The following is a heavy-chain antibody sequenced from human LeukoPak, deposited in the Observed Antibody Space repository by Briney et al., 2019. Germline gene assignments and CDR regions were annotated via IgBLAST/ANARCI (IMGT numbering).Heavy chain of an antibody. V-gene: IGHV3-30*18. CDR2: ISYDGSNK. CDR1: GFTFSSYG. Sequence: GRSLRLSCAASGFTFSSYGMHWVRQAPGKGLEWVAVISYDGSNKYYADSVKGRFTISRDNSKNTLYLQMNSLRAEDTAVYYCAKDADTGRIDYWGQGTLVTVSS. D-gene: IGHD1-26*01. CDR3: AKDADTGRIDY. J-gene: IGHJ4*02.